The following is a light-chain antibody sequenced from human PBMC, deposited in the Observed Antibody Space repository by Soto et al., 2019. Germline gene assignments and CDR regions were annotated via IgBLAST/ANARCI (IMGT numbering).Light chain of an antibody. J-gene: IGKJ1*01. Sequence: DIQMTQSPSTLSASVGDRVTITCRASQSIGTWLAWYQHRPGKAPSLLIYDASTLRSGVPSRFSGSGSGTEFTLTISSLQADDFATYYCQQYRTFGQGTKVDIK. CDR1: QSIGTW. CDR3: QQYRT. CDR2: DAS. V-gene: IGKV1-5*01.